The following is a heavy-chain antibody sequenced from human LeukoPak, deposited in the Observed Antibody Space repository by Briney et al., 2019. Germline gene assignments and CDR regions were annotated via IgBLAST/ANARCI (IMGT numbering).Heavy chain of an antibody. Sequence: ASVKVSCKVSGYTLTKLSMHWVRQAPGKGLEWMGGFDPEDGETIYAQKFQGRVTMTEDTSTDTAYMELSSLRSEDTAVYYCATTQLTYYGSGRYNYDYWGQGTLVTVSS. CDR1: GYTLTKLS. V-gene: IGHV1-24*01. CDR2: FDPEDGET. CDR3: ATTQLTYYGSGRYNYDY. D-gene: IGHD3-10*01. J-gene: IGHJ4*02.